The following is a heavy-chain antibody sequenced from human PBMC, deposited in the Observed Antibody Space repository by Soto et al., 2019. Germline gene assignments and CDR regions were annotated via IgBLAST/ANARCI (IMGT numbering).Heavy chain of an antibody. Sequence: GGTNYAQKFQGWVTMTRDTSISTAYMELSRLRSDDTAVYYCARDRAVTTFPYYYYGMDVWGQGTTVTVSS. V-gene: IGHV1-2*04. J-gene: IGHJ6*02. CDR2: GGT. CDR3: ARDRAVTTFPYYYYGMDV. D-gene: IGHD4-17*01.